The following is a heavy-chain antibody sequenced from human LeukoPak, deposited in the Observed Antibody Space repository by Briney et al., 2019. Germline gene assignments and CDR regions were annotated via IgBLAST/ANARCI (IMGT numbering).Heavy chain of an antibody. CDR3: ARDPTRYSRGSHYFDY. D-gene: IGHD6-19*01. CDR1: GFTFSRYW. CDR2: IKQDGSEK. V-gene: IGHV3-7*01. Sequence: GALRLSCVASGFTFSRYWMSWVRQAPGKGLEWVANIKQDGSEKDYVDSVEGQFTISRDNAKNSLYLQMNSLRAEDTALYFCARDPTRYSRGSHYFDYWGQGNLVTVSS. J-gene: IGHJ4*02.